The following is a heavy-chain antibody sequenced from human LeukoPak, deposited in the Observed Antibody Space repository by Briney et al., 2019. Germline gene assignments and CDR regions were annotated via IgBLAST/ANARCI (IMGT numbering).Heavy chain of an antibody. CDR2: IYPGDSDT. Sequence: GESLKISCKGSGYSFTSYWIGWVRQMPGEGLEWIGIIYPGDSDTRYSPSFQGQVTISADKPISTAYLQWSSLKASDTAMYYCARPRYSYAMYYFDYWGQGTLVTVSS. CDR1: GYSFTSYW. CDR3: ARPRYSYAMYYFDY. D-gene: IGHD5-18*01. J-gene: IGHJ4*02. V-gene: IGHV5-51*01.